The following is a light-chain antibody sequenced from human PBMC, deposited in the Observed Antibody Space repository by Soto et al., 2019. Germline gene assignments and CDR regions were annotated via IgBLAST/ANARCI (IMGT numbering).Light chain of an antibody. CDR3: QQYSYSPLT. Sequence: EIVLTQSPGTLSLSPGERATLSCRASQSVRSSHLAWHQQMPGQAPRLLIYGASSRATGIPDRFSGSGSGTDFTLTISRLEPEDFAVYYCQQYSYSPLTFGGGTKVDIK. CDR2: GAS. J-gene: IGKJ4*01. V-gene: IGKV3-20*01. CDR1: QSVRSSH.